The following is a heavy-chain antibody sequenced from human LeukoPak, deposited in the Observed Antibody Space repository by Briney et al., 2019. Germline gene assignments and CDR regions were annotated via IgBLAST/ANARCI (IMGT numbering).Heavy chain of an antibody. CDR3: AKIYFHWLFAY. D-gene: IGHD3-9*01. CDR2: ISGSGGST. V-gene: IGHV3-23*01. CDR1: GFTFSSYA. J-gene: IGHJ4*02. Sequence: GGSLRLFCAASGFTFSSYAMSWVREAPGKGLEWVSAISGSGGSTFYAESVKGRFTISRDNSKNTLYLQMNSLRAEDTAVYYWAKIYFHWLFAYWGQGTLVTVSS.